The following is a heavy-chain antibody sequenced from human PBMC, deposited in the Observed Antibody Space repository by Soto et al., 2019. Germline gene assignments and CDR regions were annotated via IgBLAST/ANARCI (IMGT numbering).Heavy chain of an antibody. CDR1: GGSISSSSYY. J-gene: IGHJ4*02. CDR2: IYYSGST. Sequence: SETLSLTCTVSGGSISSSSYYWGWIRQPPGKGLEWIGSIYYSGSTYYNPSLKSRVTISVDTSKNQFSLKLSSVTAADTAVYYCARTPVDYYGSGITWSFDYWGQGTLVTVSS. V-gene: IGHV4-39*01. CDR3: ARTPVDYYGSGITWSFDY. D-gene: IGHD3-10*01.